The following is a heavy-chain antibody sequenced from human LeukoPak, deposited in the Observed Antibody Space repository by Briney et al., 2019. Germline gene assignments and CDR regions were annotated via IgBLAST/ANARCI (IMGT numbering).Heavy chain of an antibody. CDR3: ASLGGSSGWFDY. CDR2: MNPNSGNS. J-gene: IGHJ4*02. Sequence: ASVKVSCKASGYTFTSHDINWARQAAGQGLEWMGWMNPNSGNSGYAQNFQGRVTMTRDMSTSTVYMELSSLRSEDTAVYYCASLGGSSGWFDYWGQGTLVTVSS. D-gene: IGHD6-19*01. CDR1: GYTFTSHD. V-gene: IGHV1-8*01.